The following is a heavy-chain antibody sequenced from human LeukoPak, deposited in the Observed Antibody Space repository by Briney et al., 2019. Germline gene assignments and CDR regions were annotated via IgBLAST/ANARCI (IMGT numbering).Heavy chain of an antibody. V-gene: IGHV3-48*03. D-gene: IGHD2-2*01. CDR2: ISDSGGSI. J-gene: IGHJ4*02. CDR1: GFTFSTYE. Sequence: PGGSLRLSCVVSGFTFSTYEMNWVRQAPGKGLAWIAYISDSGGSIYYADSVEGRFTISRDSAKHTLYLQMNSLRAEDTAVYYCARGIQCSSTSCYAGSTFDYWGQGTLVTVSS. CDR3: ARGIQCSSTSCYAGSTFDY.